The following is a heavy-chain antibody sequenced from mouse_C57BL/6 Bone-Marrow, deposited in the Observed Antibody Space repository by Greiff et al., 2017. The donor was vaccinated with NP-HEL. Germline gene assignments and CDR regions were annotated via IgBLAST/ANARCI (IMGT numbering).Heavy chain of an antibody. CDR2: IYPRSGNT. CDR1: GYTFTSYG. J-gene: IGHJ2*01. CDR3: ARGYYGSNWDY. V-gene: IGHV1-81*01. Sequence: QVHVKQSGAELARPGASVKLSCKASGYTFTSYGISWVKQRTGQGLEWIGEIYPRSGNTYYNEKFKGKATLTADKSSSTAYMELRSLTSEDSAVYFCARGYYGSNWDYWGQGTTITVSS. D-gene: IGHD1-1*01.